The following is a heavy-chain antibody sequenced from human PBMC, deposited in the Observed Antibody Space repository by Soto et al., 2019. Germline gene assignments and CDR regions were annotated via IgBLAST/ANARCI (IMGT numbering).Heavy chain of an antibody. CDR2: IFSNDEK. V-gene: IGHV2-26*01. CDR1: GFSLSNARMG. CDR3: ARMPRLTVTKGSYYYHGMDV. J-gene: IGHJ6*02. Sequence: QVTLKESGPVLVKPTETLTLTCTVSGFSLSNARMGVSWIRQPPGKALEWLAHIFSNDEKSYSTSLKSRLTISKDTSKSQVVLTMTNMDPVDTATYYCARMPRLTVTKGSYYYHGMDVWGQGTTVTVSS. D-gene: IGHD4-17*01.